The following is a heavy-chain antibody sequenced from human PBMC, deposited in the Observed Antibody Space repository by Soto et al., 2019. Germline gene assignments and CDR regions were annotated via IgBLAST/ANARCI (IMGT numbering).Heavy chain of an antibody. Sequence: SETLSLTCAVSGGSISSSNWWSWVRQPPGKGLEWIGEIYHSGSTNYNPSLKSRVTISVDKSKNQFSLKLSSVTAADTAVYYCAKLIPGEVAAAGTSGFDPWGQGTLVTVSS. CDR1: GGSISSSNW. D-gene: IGHD6-13*01. V-gene: IGHV4-4*02. CDR3: AKLIPGEVAAAGTSGFDP. CDR2: IYHSGST. J-gene: IGHJ5*02.